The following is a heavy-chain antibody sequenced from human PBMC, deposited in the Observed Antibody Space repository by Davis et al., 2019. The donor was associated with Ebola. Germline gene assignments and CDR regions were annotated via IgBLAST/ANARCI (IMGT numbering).Heavy chain of an antibody. CDR1: GGTFSSYA. V-gene: IGHV1-69*13. Sequence: SVKVSCKASGGTFSSYAISWVRQAPGQGLEWMGGIIPIFGTANYAQKFQGRVTITADESTSTAYMELSSLRSEDTAVYYCASLVYYDSSGYYSPFDYWGQGTLVTVSS. J-gene: IGHJ4*02. D-gene: IGHD3-22*01. CDR3: ASLVYYDSSGYYSPFDY. CDR2: IIPIFGTA.